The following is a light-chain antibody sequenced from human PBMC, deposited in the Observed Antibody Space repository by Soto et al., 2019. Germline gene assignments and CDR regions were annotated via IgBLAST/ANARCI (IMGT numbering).Light chain of an antibody. Sequence: QPVLTQSPSASASLGASVKLTCTLSSGHSSYAIAWHQQQPEKGPRYLMKLDSAGSHTKGDAIPDRVSGSSSGAERYLTISSLPSEDEADYFCQTWGTGIHVVFGGGTTLTVL. J-gene: IGLJ2*01. CDR3: QTWGTGIHVV. CDR1: SGHSSYA. V-gene: IGLV4-69*01. CDR2: LDSAGSH.